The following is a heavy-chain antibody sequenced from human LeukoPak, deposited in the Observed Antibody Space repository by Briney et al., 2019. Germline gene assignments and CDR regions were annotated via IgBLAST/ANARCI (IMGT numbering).Heavy chain of an antibody. D-gene: IGHD2-2*01. CDR1: GFTFSKYD. J-gene: IGHJ4*02. CDR2: INNSGGRT. V-gene: IGHV3-23*01. Sequence: QPGGSLRLSCAASGFTFSKYDVSWVRQGPGKGPEWVSGINNSGGRTYYADSVKGRFTISRDNSKNTLYLQMNSLRAEDTAVYHCAATGSASDWGQGTLVTVSS. CDR3: AATGSASD.